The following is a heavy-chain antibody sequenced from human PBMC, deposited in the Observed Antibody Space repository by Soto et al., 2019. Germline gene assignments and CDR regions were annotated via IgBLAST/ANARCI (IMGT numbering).Heavy chain of an antibody. CDR2: IIPIFGTA. Sequence: KKGVASVKVSCKASGGTFSSYAISWVRQAPGQGLEWMGGIIPIFGTANYAQKFQGRVTITADESTSTAYMELSSLRSEDTAVYYCARVEDTAMVTANWFDPWGQGTLVTVSS. V-gene: IGHV1-69*13. CDR1: GGTFSSYA. CDR3: ARVEDTAMVTANWFDP. J-gene: IGHJ5*02. D-gene: IGHD5-18*01.